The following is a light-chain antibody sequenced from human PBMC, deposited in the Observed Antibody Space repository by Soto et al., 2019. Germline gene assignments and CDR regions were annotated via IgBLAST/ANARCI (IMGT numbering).Light chain of an antibody. CDR3: QQYNNWPRT. CDR2: WAS. J-gene: IGKJ2*01. V-gene: IGKV4-1*01. CDR1: QSVLYSSNNKNY. Sequence: DIVMTQSPDSLAVSRGERATINCRSSQSVLYSSNNKNYLAWFQQKPGQPPQLLIYWASTRESGVPDRFSGSGSGTDFTLTIRSLQPEDFAIYYCQQYNNWPRTFGQGTKLEIK.